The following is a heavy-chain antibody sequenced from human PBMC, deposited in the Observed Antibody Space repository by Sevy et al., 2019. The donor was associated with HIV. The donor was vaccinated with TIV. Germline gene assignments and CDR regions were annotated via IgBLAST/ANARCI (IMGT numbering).Heavy chain of an antibody. D-gene: IGHD3-22*01. CDR1: GYTFTGYS. CDR2: INPNSGGT. CDR3: ARVWNSDYLDSSGPNWFDP. V-gene: IGHV1-2*02. J-gene: IGHJ5*02. Sequence: ASVKVSCKASGYTFTGYSMHWVRQAPGQGLEWMGWINPNSGGTNYAQKFQGRVTMTRDTSISTAYMELSRLRFDDTAVYYCARVWNSDYLDSSGPNWFDPWGQGTLVTVSS.